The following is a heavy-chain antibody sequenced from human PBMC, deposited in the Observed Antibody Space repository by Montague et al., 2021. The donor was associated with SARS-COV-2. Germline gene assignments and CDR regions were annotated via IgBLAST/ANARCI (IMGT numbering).Heavy chain of an antibody. J-gene: IGHJ4*02. CDR3: ARERRSSAYAMDY. CDR2: IYSSGST. CDR1: GASMSGSY. V-gene: IGHV4-59*01. Sequence: SETLSLTCTVSGASMSGSYWGWVRQPPGKGPEWIGNIYSSGSTHYNPSLKSRVTISVDTSKSQFSLRLTSVTAADTAVYYCARERRSSAYAMDYWGQGTLVTVSS. D-gene: IGHD3-22*01.